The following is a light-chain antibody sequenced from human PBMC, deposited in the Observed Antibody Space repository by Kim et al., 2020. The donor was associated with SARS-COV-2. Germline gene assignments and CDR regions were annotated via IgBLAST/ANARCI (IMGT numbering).Light chain of an antibody. Sequence: GQKITISCSGSRSNIGNNSVNWYQQLPGTAPKLLIYREEERPSGVPDRFSGSKSGASASVAISGLQSEDEANYYCAVWDDSLNGVVFGGGTQLTVL. CDR2: REE. J-gene: IGLJ2*01. V-gene: IGLV1-44*01. CDR3: AVWDDSLNGVV. CDR1: RSNIGNNS.